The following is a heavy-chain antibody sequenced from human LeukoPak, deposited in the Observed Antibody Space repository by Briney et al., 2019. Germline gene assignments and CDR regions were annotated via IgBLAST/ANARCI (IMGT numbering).Heavy chain of an antibody. CDR3: AREEAWDCSGGSCYSGGHFDY. D-gene: IGHD2-15*01. CDR2: ISSSGSYI. CDR1: GFTFSDYY. V-gene: IGHV3-11*06. J-gene: IGHJ4*02. Sequence: PGGSLRLSCAASGFTFSDYYMTWLRQAPEKGLEWVSYISSSGSYINYADSVKGRFTISRDNAKNSLYLQMNSLRAEDTAVYYCAREEAWDCSGGSCYSGGHFDYWGQGTLVTVSS.